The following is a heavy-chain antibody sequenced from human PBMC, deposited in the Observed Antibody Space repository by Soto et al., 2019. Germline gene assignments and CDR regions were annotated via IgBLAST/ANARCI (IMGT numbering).Heavy chain of an antibody. CDR1: GGSISSYY. CDR2: IYYSGST. J-gene: IGHJ4*02. Sequence: SETLSLTCTVSGGSISSYYWSWIRQPPGKGLEWIGYIYYSGSTNYNPSLKSRVTISVDTSKNQFSLKLSSVTAADTAVYYCARQAYFDYWGQGTLVTVSS. V-gene: IGHV4-59*08. CDR3: ARQAYFDY.